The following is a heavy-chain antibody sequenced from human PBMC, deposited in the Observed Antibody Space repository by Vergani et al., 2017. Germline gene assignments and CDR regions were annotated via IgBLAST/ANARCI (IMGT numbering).Heavy chain of an antibody. V-gene: IGHV3-33*01. CDR2: IWFDGSNR. CDR1: GFTFSSYD. D-gene: IGHD4-17*01. Sequence: QVQLVESGGGVVQPGRSLRLSCAASGFTFSSYDMHWVRQAPGKGLEWVAVIWFDGSNRYYADSVKGRFTISRDNAKNTLYLQMNSLRAEDTAVYYCARANTVTTFYLGGYWGQGTLVTVSS. J-gene: IGHJ4*02. CDR3: ARANTVTTFYLGGY.